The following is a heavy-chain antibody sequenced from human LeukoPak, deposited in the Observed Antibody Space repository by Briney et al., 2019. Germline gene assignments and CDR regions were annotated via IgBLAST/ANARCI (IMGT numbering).Heavy chain of an antibody. V-gene: IGHV3-74*01. CDR1: GFTFSLYA. J-gene: IGHJ4*02. CDR2: INSGGSGT. CDR3: ATSLGPLTEY. Sequence: PGGSLRLSCSASGFTFSLYAMHWVRQTPGKGLVWVSRINSGGSGTSYADSVEGRFTISRDNAKNTLYLQMNSLRAEDTAVYYCATSLGPLTEYWGQGTLVTVSS. D-gene: IGHD7-27*01.